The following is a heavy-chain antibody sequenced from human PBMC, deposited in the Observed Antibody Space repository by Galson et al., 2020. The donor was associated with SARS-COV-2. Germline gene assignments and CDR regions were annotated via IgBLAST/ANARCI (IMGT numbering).Heavy chain of an antibody. CDR2: INSDGSST. Sequence: GGSLRLSCAASGFTFSSYWMHWVRQAPGKGLVWVSRINSDGSSTSYADSVKGRFTISRDNAKNTLYLQMNSLRAEDTAVYYCERGKQEILWFGELLSYYYGMDVWGQGTTVTVSS. CDR1: GFTFSSYW. V-gene: IGHV3-74*01. CDR3: ERGKQEILWFGELLSYYYGMDV. J-gene: IGHJ6*02. D-gene: IGHD3-10*01.